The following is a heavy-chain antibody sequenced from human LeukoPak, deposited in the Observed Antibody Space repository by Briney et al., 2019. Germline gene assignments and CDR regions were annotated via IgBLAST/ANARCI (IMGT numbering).Heavy chain of an antibody. CDR3: ARSAARGSGSWYYYGMDV. J-gene: IGHJ6*02. V-gene: IGHV3-30-3*01. CDR1: GFTFSSYA. CDR2: ISYDGSNK. D-gene: IGHD3-10*01. Sequence: PGGSLRLSCAASGFTFSSYAMHWVRQAPGKGLEWVAVISYDGSNKYYADSVKGRFTISRDNSKNTLYLQMNSLRAEDTAVYYCARSAARGSGSWYYYGMDVWGQGTTVTVSS.